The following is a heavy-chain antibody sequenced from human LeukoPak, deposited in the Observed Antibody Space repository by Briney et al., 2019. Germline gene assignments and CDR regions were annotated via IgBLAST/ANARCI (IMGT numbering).Heavy chain of an antibody. D-gene: IGHD6-19*01. CDR2: INGGGVNT. CDR1: GITLSSYD. V-gene: IGHV3-23*01. Sequence: GGSLRLSCAASGITLSSYDMSWVRQAPGKGLEWVSAINGGGVNTYYADSVKGRFTISRDNSKNTLYLQMNSLRVDDTAVYYCAKEGSSGWLEYWGQGTLVTVSS. J-gene: IGHJ4*02. CDR3: AKEGSSGWLEY.